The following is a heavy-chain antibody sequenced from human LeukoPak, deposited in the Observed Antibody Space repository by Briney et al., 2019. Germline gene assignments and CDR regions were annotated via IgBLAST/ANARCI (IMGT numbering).Heavy chain of an antibody. J-gene: IGHJ4*02. CDR2: INHSGST. Sequence: SETLSLTCAVYGGSFSGYYWSWIRQPPGKGLERIGEINHSGSTNYNPSLKSRVTISVDTSKNQFSLKLSSVTAADTAVYYCARGRLQSSSWYHTPFDYWGQGTLVTVSS. V-gene: IGHV4-34*01. CDR1: GGSFSGYY. CDR3: ARGRLQSSSWYHTPFDY. D-gene: IGHD6-13*01.